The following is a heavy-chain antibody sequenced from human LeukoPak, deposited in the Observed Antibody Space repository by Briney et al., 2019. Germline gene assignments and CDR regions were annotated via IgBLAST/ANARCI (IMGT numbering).Heavy chain of an antibody. Sequence: VKVSCKASGGTFSSYAISWVRQAPGQGLEWMGGIIPIFGTANYAQKFQGRVTITTDESTSAAYMELSSLRSEDTAVYYCARTYCSSTSCFRNWFDPWGQGTLVTVSS. D-gene: IGHD2-2*01. CDR2: IIPIFGTA. CDR1: GGTFSSYA. V-gene: IGHV1-69*05. CDR3: ARTYCSSTSCFRNWFDP. J-gene: IGHJ5*02.